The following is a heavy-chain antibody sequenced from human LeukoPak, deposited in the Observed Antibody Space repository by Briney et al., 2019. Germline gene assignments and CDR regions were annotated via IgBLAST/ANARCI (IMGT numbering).Heavy chain of an antibody. CDR1: GFTFSSYG. V-gene: IGHV3-30*03. Sequence: PGRSLRLSCAASGFTFSSYGMHWVRQAPGKGLGWVAVISYVGIYTYYADSVKGRFTISRDNSRNTLYLEMNSLRAEDTAVYYCARGADGSYSSGSYSSHYGMDVWGQGTTVTVSS. CDR3: ARGADGSYSSGSYSSHYGMDV. CDR2: ISYVGIYT. D-gene: IGHD6-19*01. J-gene: IGHJ6*02.